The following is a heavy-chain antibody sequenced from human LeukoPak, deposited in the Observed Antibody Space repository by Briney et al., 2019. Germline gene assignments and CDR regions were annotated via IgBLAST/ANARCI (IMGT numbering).Heavy chain of an antibody. CDR2: INPNSDGT. CDR3: VSDSTIDAFDI. J-gene: IGHJ3*02. CDR1: GYTFTGYN. V-gene: IGHV1-2*02. D-gene: IGHD4/OR15-4a*01. Sequence: ASVTLSCTASGYTFTGYNMDWVRHAPGQGLEWMGWINPNSDGTNNAQKVHGRVTMTMATSITTDYLELSRLRSGATAVYYCVSDSTIDAFDIWGQGTMVTVSS.